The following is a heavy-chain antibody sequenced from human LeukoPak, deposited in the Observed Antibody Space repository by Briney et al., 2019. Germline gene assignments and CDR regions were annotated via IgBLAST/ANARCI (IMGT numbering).Heavy chain of an antibody. CDR2: ISAYNDKT. Sequence: ASVKVSCKASGYSFISYGISWVRQAPGQGLEWMGWISAYNDKTNYAQKVQGRVTMTTDTSTSTAYMELRSLRSDDTAVYYCARAVSITIFGVADYYMDVWGKGTTVTVSS. V-gene: IGHV1-18*01. J-gene: IGHJ6*03. CDR1: GYSFISYG. CDR3: ARAVSITIFGVADYYMDV. D-gene: IGHD3-3*01.